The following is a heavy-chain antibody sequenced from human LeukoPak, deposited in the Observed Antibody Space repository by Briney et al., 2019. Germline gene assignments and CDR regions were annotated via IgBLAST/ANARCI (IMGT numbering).Heavy chain of an antibody. J-gene: IGHJ4*02. CDR3: ATVGWGSAAVDY. CDR1: GGSISSYY. CDR2: IYYSGST. Sequence: SETLSLTCTVSGGSISSYYWSWIRQPPGKGLEWIGYIYYSGSTNYNPSLKSRVTISVDTSKNQFSLKLSSVTAADTAVYYCATVGWGSAAVDYWGQGTLVTVSS. V-gene: IGHV4-59*08. D-gene: IGHD6-19*01.